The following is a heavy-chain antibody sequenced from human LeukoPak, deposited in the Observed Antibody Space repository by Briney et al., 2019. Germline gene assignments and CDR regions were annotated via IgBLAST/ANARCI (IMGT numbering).Heavy chain of an antibody. CDR3: ARDSSGWYRFDY. Sequence: SETLSLTCTVSGGSLSSSSYYWGWIRQPPGKGLEWIGSIYYSGSTYYNPSLKSRVTISVDTSKNQFSLKLSSVTAADTAVYYCARDSSGWYRFDYWGQGTLVTVSS. V-gene: IGHV4-39*02. CDR2: IYYSGST. CDR1: GGSLSSSSYY. D-gene: IGHD6-19*01. J-gene: IGHJ4*02.